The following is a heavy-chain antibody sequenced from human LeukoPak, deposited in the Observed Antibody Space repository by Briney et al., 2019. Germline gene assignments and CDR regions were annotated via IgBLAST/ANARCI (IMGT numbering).Heavy chain of an antibody. J-gene: IGHJ4*02. CDR2: IYYSGST. CDR1: GGSISSYY. V-gene: IGHV4-59*01. Sequence: ETVSLSCTVSGGSISSYYWSWIRQPPGKGPEWIGYIYYSGSTNYNPSLKSRVTISVDTSKNQFSLKLSSVTAADTAVYYCARAIRGYCSGGSCYYFDYWGQGTLVTVSS. CDR3: ARAIRGYCSGGSCYYFDY. D-gene: IGHD2-15*01.